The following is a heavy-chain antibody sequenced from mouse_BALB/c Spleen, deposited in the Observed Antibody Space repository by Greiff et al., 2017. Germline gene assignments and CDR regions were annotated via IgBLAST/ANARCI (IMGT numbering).Heavy chain of an antibody. D-gene: IGHD2-14*01. J-gene: IGHJ4*01. CDR2: ILPGSGST. CDR1: GYTFSSYW. Sequence: VQLHQSGAELMKPGASVKISCKATGYTFSSYWIEWVKQRPGHGLEWIGEILPGSGSTNYNEKFKGKATFTADTSSNTAYMQLSSLTSEDSAVYYCAIPLVRRYAMDYWGQGTSVTVSS. V-gene: IGHV1-9*01. CDR3: AIPLVRRYAMDY.